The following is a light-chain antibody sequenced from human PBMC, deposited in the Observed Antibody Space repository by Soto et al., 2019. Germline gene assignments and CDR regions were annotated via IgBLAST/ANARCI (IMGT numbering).Light chain of an antibody. J-gene: IGKJ5*01. CDR2: WAS. CDR3: QQCYSTPFT. V-gene: IGKV4-1*01. Sequence: DIVMTQSPDSLAVSPGARANINCKSSQSVLSSSNTKNCLAWYQQKPGQPPKRLVYWASTREAGVPDRFCGSGSGTDFSLTISSLQVEDVAVYYCQQCYSTPFTFGQRTRLEI. CDR1: QSVLSSSNTKNC.